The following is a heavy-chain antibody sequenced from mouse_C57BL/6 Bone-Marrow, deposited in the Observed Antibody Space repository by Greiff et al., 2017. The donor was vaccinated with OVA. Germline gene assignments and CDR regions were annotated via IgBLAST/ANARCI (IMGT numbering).Heavy chain of an antibody. Sequence: QVQLQQPGAELVKPGASVKLSCKASGYTFTSYWMQWVKQRPGQGLEWIGEIDPSDSYTNYNQKFKGKATLTVDTSSSTAYMQLSSLTSEDSAVYYWARWYYGSRYDAMDYWGQGTSVTVSS. CDR2: IDPSDSYT. D-gene: IGHD1-1*01. CDR3: ARWYYGSRYDAMDY. J-gene: IGHJ4*01. CDR1: GYTFTSYW. V-gene: IGHV1-50*01.